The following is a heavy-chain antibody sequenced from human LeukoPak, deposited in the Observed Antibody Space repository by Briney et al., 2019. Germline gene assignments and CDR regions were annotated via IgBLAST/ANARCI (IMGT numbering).Heavy chain of an antibody. V-gene: IGHV4-34*01. D-gene: IGHD1-26*01. Sequence: SETLSLTCAVSGGPFSHYYCAWIRQPPGKGRGWIGEINESGSTNYDPSLKSRVTISVDTSKTHFSLNLTSVTAADTAVYYCASRIGRYLYYFGMDVWGQGTTVTVSS. CDR2: INESGST. CDR3: ASRIGRYLYYFGMDV. CDR1: GGPFSHYY. J-gene: IGHJ6*02.